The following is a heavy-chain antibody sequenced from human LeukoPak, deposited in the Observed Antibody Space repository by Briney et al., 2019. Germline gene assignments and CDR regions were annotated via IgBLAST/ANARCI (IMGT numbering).Heavy chain of an antibody. CDR2: ISTSGAYI. CDR1: GLTFSTYS. Sequence: GGSLRLSCAASGLTFSTYSMNWVRLAPGKGLEWVSSISTSGAYIYYADSVKGRFTISRDNARNSLYLQMHSLRAEDTAVFYCAGDYGDSLYYNYGMDVWGQGTTVTVSS. CDR3: AGDYGDSLYYNYGMDV. D-gene: IGHD4-17*01. J-gene: IGHJ6*02. V-gene: IGHV3-21*01.